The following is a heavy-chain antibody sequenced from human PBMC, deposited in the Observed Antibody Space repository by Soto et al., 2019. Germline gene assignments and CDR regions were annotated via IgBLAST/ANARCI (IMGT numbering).Heavy chain of an antibody. Sequence: QVQLVQSGAEVKKPGASVKVSCKASGYTYSSYGISWVRQAPGQGLEWMGWISAYNGNTNYAQKLQGRVTMTTDTSTTTAYMELRSLSSDDTAVYYCARDDALEYCSGGSCYSFDYWGQGTLVTVSS. J-gene: IGHJ4*02. CDR3: ARDDALEYCSGGSCYSFDY. CDR2: ISAYNGNT. CDR1: GYTYSSYG. D-gene: IGHD2-15*01. V-gene: IGHV1-18*01.